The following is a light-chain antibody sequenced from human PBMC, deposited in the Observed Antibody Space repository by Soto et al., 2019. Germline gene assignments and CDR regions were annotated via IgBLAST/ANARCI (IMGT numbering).Light chain of an antibody. J-gene: IGKJ4*01. CDR1: QRVSIS. CDR3: QQRSNLPLT. CDR2: DAS. V-gene: IGKV3-11*01. Sequence: EIVLTQSPATLSLSPGERATLSCRASQRVSISLAWYQQKPGQAPRLLIYDASNRATGIPARFSGSGSGTVITLTISSLEPEDFAVYYCQQRSNLPLTFGGGTKVEIK.